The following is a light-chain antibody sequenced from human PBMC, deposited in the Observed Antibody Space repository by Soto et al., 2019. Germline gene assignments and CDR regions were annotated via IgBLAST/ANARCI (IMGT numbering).Light chain of an antibody. CDR3: QQRNNWPT. V-gene: IGKV3-11*01. CDR1: QSVTSN. CDR2: DAS. Sequence: EIVLTQSPATLSLSPGERATLSCRASQSVTSNLAWYQQKPGQAPRLLIYDASNRATGIPARFSGSGSGTDFPLTISSLEPEDSAVYYCQQRNNWPTFGPGTKVDIK. J-gene: IGKJ3*01.